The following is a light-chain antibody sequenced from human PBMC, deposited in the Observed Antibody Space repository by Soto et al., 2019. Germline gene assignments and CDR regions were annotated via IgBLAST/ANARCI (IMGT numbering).Light chain of an antibody. Sequence: DIQMTQSPSTLCASVGDRVTITCRASQSISSWLAWYQKKPGKAPKLLINKASSLESGVPSRFRGSGSWTEFPPNLTRLQPDDFSTYYSQPDSSFSSRFGQGNKLEIK. CDR1: QSISSW. V-gene: IGKV1-5*03. CDR3: QPDSSFSSR. CDR2: KAS. J-gene: IGKJ2*01.